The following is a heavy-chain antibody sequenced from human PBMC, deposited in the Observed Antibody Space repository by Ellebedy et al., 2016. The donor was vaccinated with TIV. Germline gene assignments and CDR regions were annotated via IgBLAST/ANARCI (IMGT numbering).Heavy chain of an antibody. CDR1: GFTFSTYW. CDR2: IKEDGTLK. J-gene: IGHJ4*02. CDR3: AASFGY. V-gene: IGHV3-7*03. Sequence: GESLKISCAASGFTFSTYWMNWVRQAPGKGLEWLASIKEDGTLKHYVDSVKGRFLISRDNARSSVYLQMNSLRAEDTAVYYCAASFGYWGQGALVTVSS.